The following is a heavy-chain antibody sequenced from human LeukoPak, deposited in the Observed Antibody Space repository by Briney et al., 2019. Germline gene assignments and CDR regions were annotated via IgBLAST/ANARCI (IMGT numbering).Heavy chain of an antibody. CDR3: AREVGSPGLAALVAVDY. D-gene: IGHD6-6*01. CDR2: INPSGGST. J-gene: IGHJ4*02. V-gene: IGHV1-46*01. Sequence: ASVKVSCKASGYTFTSYYMHWVRQAPGQGLEWMGIINPSGGSTSYAQKFQGRVTMTRDTSTSTVYMELSSLRSEDTAVYYCAREVGSPGLAALVAVDYWGQGTLVTVSS. CDR1: GYTFTSYY.